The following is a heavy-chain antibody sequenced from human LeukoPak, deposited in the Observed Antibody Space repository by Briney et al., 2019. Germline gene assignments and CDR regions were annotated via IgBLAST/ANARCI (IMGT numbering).Heavy chain of an antibody. D-gene: IGHD3-3*01. CDR2: ISKTITTI. CDR1: GFTFSDYY. V-gene: IGHV3-11*04. Sequence: PGGSLRLSCAASGFTFSDYYMSWIRQAPGKGLEWVAYISKTITTIFYADSVRGRFTISRDNAKNSLFLDMNSLRAEDTAIYYCARGDFGYAFDMWGQGTMVTVSS. J-gene: IGHJ3*02. CDR3: ARGDFGYAFDM.